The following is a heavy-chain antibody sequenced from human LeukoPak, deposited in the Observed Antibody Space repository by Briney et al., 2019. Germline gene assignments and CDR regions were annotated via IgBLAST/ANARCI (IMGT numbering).Heavy chain of an antibody. CDR2: ISYDGGNK. CDR3: AKVFEVRGARRPKDY. D-gene: IGHD3-10*01. CDR1: GFTFSDYG. V-gene: IGHV3-30*18. J-gene: IGHJ4*02. Sequence: PGGSLRLSCAASGFTFSDYGMHWVRQAPGKGLEWVALISYDGGNKLYADSVRDRFTISRDSSKNTLFLQMNSLRIEDTAVYYCAKVFEVRGARRPKDYWGQGTLVIVSS.